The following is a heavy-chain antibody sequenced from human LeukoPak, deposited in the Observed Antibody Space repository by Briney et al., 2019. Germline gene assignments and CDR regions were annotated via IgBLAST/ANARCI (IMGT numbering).Heavy chain of an antibody. Sequence: GRSLRLSCAASGFTFSSYGMHWVCQAPGKGLEWVAVISYDGSNKYYADSVKGRFTISRDNSKNTLYLQMNSLRAEDTALYHCATSPGGGATGGTFDYWGQGTLVTVSS. CDR3: ATSPGGGATGGTFDY. CDR2: ISYDGSNK. J-gene: IGHJ4*02. D-gene: IGHD3-16*01. CDR1: GFTFSSYG. V-gene: IGHV3-30*03.